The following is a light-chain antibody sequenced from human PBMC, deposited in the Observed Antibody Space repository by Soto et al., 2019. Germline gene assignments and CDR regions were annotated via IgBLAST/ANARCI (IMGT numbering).Light chain of an antibody. CDR2: HAS. V-gene: IGKV3-20*01. Sequence: EIVLTQSPGTLSLSPGERATLSCRASQSVRSDSLAWYQQKPGQAPRLLIYHASNRVTGIPDRFSGSGSGTDFTLTISTLEHEDFAVYYCQQYGGSPGTFGQGTKVEIK. CDR1: QSVRSDS. CDR3: QQYGGSPGT. J-gene: IGKJ1*01.